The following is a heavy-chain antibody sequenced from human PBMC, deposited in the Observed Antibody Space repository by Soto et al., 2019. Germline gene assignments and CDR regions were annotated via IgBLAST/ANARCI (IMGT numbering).Heavy chain of an antibody. Sequence: SETLSLTCTVSGGSISSGGYYWSWIRQHPGKGLEWIGYIYYSGRTYYNPSLKSRVTISVDTSKNQFSLKLSSVTAADTAVYYCAREVVVVPAAIGGMDVWGQGTTVTAP. D-gene: IGHD2-2*01. CDR2: IYYSGRT. V-gene: IGHV4-31*03. CDR3: AREVVVVPAAIGGMDV. J-gene: IGHJ6*02. CDR1: GGSISSGGYY.